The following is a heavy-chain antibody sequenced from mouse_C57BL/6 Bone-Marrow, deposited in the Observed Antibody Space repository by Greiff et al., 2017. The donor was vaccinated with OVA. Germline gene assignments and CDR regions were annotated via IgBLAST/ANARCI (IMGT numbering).Heavy chain of an antibody. CDR1: GFSLTSYG. Sequence: VKLMESGPGLVQPSQSLSITCTVSGFSLTSYGVHWVRQSPGKGLEWLGVIWRGGSTDYNAAFMSRLSITKDNSKSQVFFKMNSLQADDTAIYYCANSYYYGSTYYYAMDYWGQGTSVTVSS. D-gene: IGHD1-1*01. J-gene: IGHJ4*01. CDR2: IWRGGST. V-gene: IGHV2-5*01. CDR3: ANSYYYGSTYYYAMDY.